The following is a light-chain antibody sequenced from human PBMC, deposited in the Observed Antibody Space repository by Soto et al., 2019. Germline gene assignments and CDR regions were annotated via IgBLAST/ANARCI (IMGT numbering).Light chain of an antibody. CDR2: GAS. CDR3: QQGHNWPLT. CDR1: QSINSE. V-gene: IGKV3-15*01. J-gene: IGKJ2*01. Sequence: EIVMTQSPATLSLSPGERAALSCRASQSINSELAWYQQKPGQPPRLLIYGASTRATGVPARFTGSESGSAFTLTISGLQSEDFAVYYCQQGHNWPLTFGPGTRLEI.